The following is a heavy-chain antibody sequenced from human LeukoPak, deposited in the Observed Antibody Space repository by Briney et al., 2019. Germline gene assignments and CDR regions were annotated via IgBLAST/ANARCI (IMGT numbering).Heavy chain of an antibody. CDR3: ARDYLYCSSTSCRRHYYMDV. Sequence: QPGGSLRLSCAASGFTFSSYEMNWVRQAPGKGLEWVSSISSGGSTIYYADSVKGRFTISRDNAKNSLYLQMNSLRAEDTAVYYCARDYLYCSSTSCRRHYYMDVWGKGTTVTVSS. V-gene: IGHV3-48*03. CDR1: GFTFSSYE. CDR2: ISSGGSTI. D-gene: IGHD2-2*01. J-gene: IGHJ6*03.